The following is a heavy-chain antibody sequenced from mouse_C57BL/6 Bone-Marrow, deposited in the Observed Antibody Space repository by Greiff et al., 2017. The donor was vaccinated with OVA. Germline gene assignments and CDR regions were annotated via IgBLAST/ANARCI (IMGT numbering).Heavy chain of an antibody. V-gene: IGHV1-63*01. CDR3: AIYSNYVMDY. J-gene: IGHJ4*01. D-gene: IGHD2-5*01. Sequence: QVQLQQSGAELVRPGTSVKMSCKASGYTFTNYWIGWAKQRPGHGLEWIGDIYPGGGYTNYNEKFKGKATLTADKSSSTAYMQCSSLTSEDSAIYYCAIYSNYVMDYWGQGTSVTVSS. CDR2: IYPGGGYT. CDR1: GYTFTNYW.